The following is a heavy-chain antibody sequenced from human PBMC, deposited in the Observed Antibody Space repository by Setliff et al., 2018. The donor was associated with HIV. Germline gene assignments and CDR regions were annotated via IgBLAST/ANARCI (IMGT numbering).Heavy chain of an antibody. D-gene: IGHD3-9*01. Sequence: SETLSLTCTVSGGSFSGYYWSWIRQPPGKGLEWIGEINHSGSTNYNPSLKSRVTISVDTSKNQFSLKLSSVTAADTAVYYCARHGAGSSPFDWLLENWFDPWGQGTLVTVSS. CDR1: GGSFSGYY. V-gene: IGHV4-34*01. J-gene: IGHJ5*02. CDR2: INHSGST. CDR3: ARHGAGSSPFDWLLENWFDP.